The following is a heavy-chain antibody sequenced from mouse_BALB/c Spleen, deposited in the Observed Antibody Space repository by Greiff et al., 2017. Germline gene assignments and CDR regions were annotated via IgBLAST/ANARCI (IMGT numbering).Heavy chain of an antibody. CDR1: GFSLTSYG. CDR2: IWSGGST. J-gene: IGHJ4*01. Sequence: VKVVESGPGLVQPSQSLSITCTVSGFSLTSYGVHWVRQSPGKGLEWLGVIWSGGSTDYNAAFISRLSISKDNSKSQVFFKMNSLQADDTAIYYCARNLITDYAMDYWGQGTSVTVSS. CDR3: ARNLITDYAMDY. V-gene: IGHV2-4-1*01. D-gene: IGHD2-4*01.